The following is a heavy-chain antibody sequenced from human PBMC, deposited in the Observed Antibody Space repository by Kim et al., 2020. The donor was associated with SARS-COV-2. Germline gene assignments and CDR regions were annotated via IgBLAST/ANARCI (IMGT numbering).Heavy chain of an antibody. J-gene: IGHJ4*02. CDR3: GSGDYDYVWGSYRPFDY. D-gene: IGHD3-16*02. V-gene: IGHV3-23*01. Sequence: GGSLRLSCAASGFTFSSYAMSWVRQAPGKGLEWVSAISGSGGSTYYADSVKGRFTISRDNSKNTLYLQMNSLRAEDTAVYYCGSGDYDYVWGSYRPFDYWGQGTLVTVSS. CDR1: GFTFSSYA. CDR2: ISGSGGST.